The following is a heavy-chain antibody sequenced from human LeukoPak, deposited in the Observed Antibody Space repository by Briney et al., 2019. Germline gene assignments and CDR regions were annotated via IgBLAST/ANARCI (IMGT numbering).Heavy chain of an antibody. CDR1: GYTLTELS. Sequence: ASVKVSCKVSGYTLTELSMHWVRQAPGKGLEWMGGFDPEDGETIYAQKFQGRVTMTEDTSTDTAYMELSSLGSEDTAVYYCATVTYYDSSGLNWFDPWGQGTLVTVSS. V-gene: IGHV1-24*01. D-gene: IGHD3-22*01. J-gene: IGHJ5*02. CDR2: FDPEDGET. CDR3: ATVTYYDSSGLNWFDP.